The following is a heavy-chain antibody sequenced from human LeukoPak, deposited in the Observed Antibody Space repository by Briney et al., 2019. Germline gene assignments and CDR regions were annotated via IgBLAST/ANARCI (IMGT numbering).Heavy chain of an antibody. CDR1: GYTFTSYG. CDR2: ISAYNGNT. CDR3: ARDLAYYDFWSGYFGGGGNDY. Sequence: ASVKVSCKASGYTFTSYGIGWVRQAPGQGLEWMGWISAYNGNTNYAQKLQGRVTMTTDTSTSTAYMELRSLRSDDTAVYYCARDLAYYDFWSGYFGGGGNDYWGQGTLVTVSS. V-gene: IGHV1-18*01. D-gene: IGHD3-3*01. J-gene: IGHJ4*02.